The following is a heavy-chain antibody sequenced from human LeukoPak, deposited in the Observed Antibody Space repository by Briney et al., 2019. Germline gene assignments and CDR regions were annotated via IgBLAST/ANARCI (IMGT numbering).Heavy chain of an antibody. Sequence: PGGALRLSRAASLFTFSNYCVHWVRPAPGRGVVWVSRINIVGWSTSHADSAKGRFTISRDNAKNTLSLQMNSLRAEDTAVYYCAREAASGTVLYYFDSWGQGTLVTVSS. CDR3: AREAASGTVLYYFDS. J-gene: IGHJ4*02. CDR2: INIVGWST. V-gene: IGHV3-74*01. D-gene: IGHD1-26*01. CDR1: LFTFSNYC.